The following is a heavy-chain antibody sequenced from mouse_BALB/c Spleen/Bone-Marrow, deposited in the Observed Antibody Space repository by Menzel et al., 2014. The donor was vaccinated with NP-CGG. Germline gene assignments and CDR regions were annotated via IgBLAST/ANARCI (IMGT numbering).Heavy chain of an antibody. J-gene: IGHJ2*01. CDR2: IDPANGNT. CDR3: ANYYYGYYFVY. Sequence: VQLQQPGAELVKPGASVKLSCTASGFNIKDTYMHWVKQRPEQGLEWIGRIDPANGNTKYDPKFQDKATITADTSSNTAYLQLSSLTSEDTAVYYCANYYYGYYFVYWGQGTTLTVSS. CDR1: GFNIKDTY. D-gene: IGHD1-1*01. V-gene: IGHV14-3*02.